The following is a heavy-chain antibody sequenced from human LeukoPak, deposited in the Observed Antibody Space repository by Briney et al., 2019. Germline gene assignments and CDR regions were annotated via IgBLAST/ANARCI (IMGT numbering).Heavy chain of an antibody. J-gene: IGHJ6*03. Sequence: GRSLRLSCAASGFTFSSYAMHWVRQAPGKGLEWVAVISYDGSNKYYADSVKGRFTISRDNSKNTLYLQMNSLRAEDTAVYYCARDSPYSSSWYGSWYYYYYMDVWGKGTTVTVSS. V-gene: IGHV3-30*04. CDR3: ARDSPYSSSWYGSWYYYYYMDV. CDR2: ISYDGSNK. CDR1: GFTFSSYA. D-gene: IGHD6-13*01.